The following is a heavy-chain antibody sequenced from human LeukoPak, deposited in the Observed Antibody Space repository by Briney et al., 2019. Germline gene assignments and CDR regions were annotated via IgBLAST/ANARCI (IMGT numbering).Heavy chain of an antibody. D-gene: IGHD6-6*01. V-gene: IGHV3-9*01. CDR2: ISWNSGSI. CDR1: GFTFDDYA. Sequence: GGSLRLSCAASGFTFDDYAMHWVRQAPGKGLEWVSGISWNSGSIGYADSVKGRFTVSRDNAKNSLYLQMHSLRAEDTAVYYCAREDASSFDYWGQGTLVTVSS. J-gene: IGHJ4*02. CDR3: AREDASSFDY.